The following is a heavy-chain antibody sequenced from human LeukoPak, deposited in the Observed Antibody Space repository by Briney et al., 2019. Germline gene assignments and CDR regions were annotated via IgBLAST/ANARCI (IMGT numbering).Heavy chain of an antibody. CDR2: ISYGGSNK. V-gene: IGHV3-30-3*01. J-gene: IGHJ5*02. D-gene: IGHD2-2*01. CDR1: GFTFSSYA. Sequence: GGSLRLSCAASGFTFSSYAMHWVRQAPGKGLEWVAVISYGGSNKYYADSVKGRFTISRDNSKNTLYLQMNSLRAEDTAVYYCARDRGYCSSTSCSFWFDPWGQGTLVTVSS. CDR3: ARDRGYCSSTSCSFWFDP.